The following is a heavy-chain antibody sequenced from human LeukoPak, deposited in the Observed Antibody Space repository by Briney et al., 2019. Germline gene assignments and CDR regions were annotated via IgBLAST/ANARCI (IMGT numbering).Heavy chain of an antibody. J-gene: IGHJ4*02. V-gene: IGHV4-59*01. CDR3: ATTGPDFDY. CDR2: IYSSGST. D-gene: IGHD3-9*01. CDR1: GGSISNYY. Sequence: SETLSLTCTVSGGSISNYYWSWIRQPPGKGLEWIGYIYSSGSTNYNPSLKSRVTISVDTSKIQFSLKLSSVTAADTAVYYCATTGPDFDYWGQGTLVTVSS.